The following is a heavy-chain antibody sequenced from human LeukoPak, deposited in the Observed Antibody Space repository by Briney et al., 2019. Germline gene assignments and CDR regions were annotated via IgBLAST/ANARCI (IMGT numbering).Heavy chain of an antibody. D-gene: IGHD2-2*01. CDR3: ARAPAEYCSSTSCPYYGMDV. J-gene: IGHJ6*02. CDR1: GYTFTSYG. V-gene: IGHV1-18*01. Sequence: ASVKVSCTASGYTFTSYGISWVRQAPGQGLEWMGWISAYNGNTNYAQKLQGRVTMTTDTSTSTAYMELRSLRSDDTAVYYCARAPAEYCSSTSCPYYGMDVWGQGTTVTVSS. CDR2: ISAYNGNT.